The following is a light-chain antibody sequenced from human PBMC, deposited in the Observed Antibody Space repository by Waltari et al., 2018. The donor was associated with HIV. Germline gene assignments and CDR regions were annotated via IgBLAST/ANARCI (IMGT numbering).Light chain of an antibody. Sequence: VMTQSPATVSVSPGGRATLSCRASQSVGSYLAWYQQKPGQAPRLLIYGASTRATGIPTRFSGSGSGTEFTLTSSSLKSEDFAVYYCHQYNKWPRGTFGGGTKV. J-gene: IGKJ4*01. CDR1: QSVGSY. CDR2: GAS. CDR3: HQYNKWPRGT. V-gene: IGKV3-15*01.